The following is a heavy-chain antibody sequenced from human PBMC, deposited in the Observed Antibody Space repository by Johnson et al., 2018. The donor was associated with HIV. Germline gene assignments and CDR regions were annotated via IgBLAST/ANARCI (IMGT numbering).Heavy chain of an antibody. J-gene: IGHJ3*02. D-gene: IGHD3-22*01. CDR2: MGTAGDR. V-gene: IGHV3-13*01. Sequence: VQLVESGGGVVQPGGSLTLSCAASGFTFSNSDMHWVRQPTGQGLEWVSGMGTAGDRHYADSVNGRFTVSRENAKNSLHLQMNSLRGDDTAVYYCANFGDDSRKDRPETHDAFDICGQGTMVTVSS. CDR3: ANFGDDSRKDRPETHDAFDI. CDR1: GFTFSNSD.